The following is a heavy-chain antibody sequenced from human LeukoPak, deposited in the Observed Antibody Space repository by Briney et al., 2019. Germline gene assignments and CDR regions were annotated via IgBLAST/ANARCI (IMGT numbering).Heavy chain of an antibody. CDR3: ARNHCSSTSCYLDWFDP. CDR1: GGSISSYY. V-gene: IGHV4-59*01. D-gene: IGHD2-2*01. Sequence: PSETLSLTCTVSGGSISSYYWSWIRQPPGKGLEWIGYIYYSGSTNYNPSLKSRVTISVDTSKNRFSLKLSSVTAADTAVYYCARNHCSSTSCYLDWFDPWGQGTLVTVSS. CDR2: IYYSGST. J-gene: IGHJ5*02.